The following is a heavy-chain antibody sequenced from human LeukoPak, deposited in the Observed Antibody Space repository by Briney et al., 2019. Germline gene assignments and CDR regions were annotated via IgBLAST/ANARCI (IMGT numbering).Heavy chain of an antibody. CDR2: INGDGSST. D-gene: IGHD3-16*01. J-gene: IGHJ1*01. CDR3: GRGLDS. Sequence: PGGSLTLTCAASGFTFSSDWMHWVRQAPGKGLVCVSYINGDGSSTNYADSVRGRFTISRDNAKKTLYLQMNSLRDEDTAVYYCGRGLDSWGLGPRDTVSS. CDR1: GFTFSSDW. V-gene: IGHV3-74*01.